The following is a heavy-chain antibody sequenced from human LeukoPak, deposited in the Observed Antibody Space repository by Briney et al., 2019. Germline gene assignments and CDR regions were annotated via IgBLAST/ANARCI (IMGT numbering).Heavy chain of an antibody. CDR2: IYHSGGT. Sequence: SETLSLTCTVSGGSIRSSDFSWGWIRQPPGKGLEWIGTIYHSGGTYYNPSLKSRVTISVDTSKNQFSLKLTSVTAADPAVYYWARRSIAAGFTRGVLGSRAWASPLDYWGQGTLVTVSS. CDR3: ARRSIAAGFTRGVLGSRAWASPLDY. V-gene: IGHV4-39*01. J-gene: IGHJ4*02. CDR1: GGSIRSSDFS. D-gene: IGHD6-13*01.